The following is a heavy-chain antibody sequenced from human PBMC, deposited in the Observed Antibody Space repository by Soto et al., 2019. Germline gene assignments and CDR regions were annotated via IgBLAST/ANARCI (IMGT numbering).Heavy chain of an antibody. CDR3: ASTTYDFWSGPYYYYMDV. Sequence: SETLSLTCAVYGGSFSGYYWSWIRQPPGKGLEWIGEINHSGSTNYNPSLKSRVTISVDTSKNQFSLKLSSVTAADTAVYYCASTTYDFWSGPYYYYMDVWGKGTTVTVSS. CDR2: INHSGST. D-gene: IGHD3-3*01. CDR1: GGSFSGYY. J-gene: IGHJ6*03. V-gene: IGHV4-34*01.